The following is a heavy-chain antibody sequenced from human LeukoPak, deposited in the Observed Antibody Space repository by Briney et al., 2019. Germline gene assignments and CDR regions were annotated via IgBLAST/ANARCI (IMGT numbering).Heavy chain of an antibody. CDR3: TTDRLAVGKY. CDR2: IKSKTDGGTT. CDR1: GFTFSNAW. V-gene: IGHV3-15*01. J-gene: IGHJ4*02. Sequence: GGSLRLSCAASGFTFSNAWMSWVRQAPGKGLEWVGRIKSKTDGGTTDYAAPVKGRFTISRDDSKNTLYLQMSSLKTEDTAGYSGTTDRLAVGKYWGRGTLVTVSS. D-gene: IGHD6-13*01.